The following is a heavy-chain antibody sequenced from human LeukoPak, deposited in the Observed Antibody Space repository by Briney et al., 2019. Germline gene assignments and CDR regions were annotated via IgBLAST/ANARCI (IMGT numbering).Heavy chain of an antibody. CDR3: ARDRVYCSGTTCYAALDI. V-gene: IGHV4-4*02. CDR1: GGSISSSNW. D-gene: IGHD2-2*01. Sequence: SGTLSLTCAVSGGSISSSNWWNWVRQPPGKGLEWIGEIYHSGSINYNPSLKSRVTMSVDTSKTQFSLKLSSVTAADTAVYYCARDRVYCSGTTCYAALDIWGQGTMVTVSS. J-gene: IGHJ3*02. CDR2: IYHSGSI.